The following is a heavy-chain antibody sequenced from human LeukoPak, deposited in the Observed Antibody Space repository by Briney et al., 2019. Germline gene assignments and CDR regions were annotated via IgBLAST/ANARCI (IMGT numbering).Heavy chain of an antibody. CDR2: ISAYNGNT. D-gene: IGHD1-26*01. Sequence: VASVKVSCKASGYTFTSYGISWVRQAPGQGLEWMGWISAYNGNTNYAQKLQGRVTMTTDTSTSTAYMELRSLRSDDTAVYYCARSISIIVGATEDYWGQGTLVTVSS. CDR1: GYTFTSYG. J-gene: IGHJ4*02. CDR3: ARSISIIVGATEDY. V-gene: IGHV1-18*01.